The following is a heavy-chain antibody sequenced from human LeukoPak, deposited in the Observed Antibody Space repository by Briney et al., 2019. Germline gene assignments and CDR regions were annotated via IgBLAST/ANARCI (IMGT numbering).Heavy chain of an antibody. D-gene: IGHD5-18*01. CDR2: ISWNSGSI. Sequence: GGSLRLSCAASGFTFDDYAMHWVRQAPGKGLEWVSGISWNSGSIGYADSVKGRFTISRDNSKNTLYLQMNSLRAEDTAVYYCARMVTGAFDIWGQGTMVTVSS. CDR3: ARMVTGAFDI. V-gene: IGHV3-9*01. J-gene: IGHJ3*02. CDR1: GFTFDDYA.